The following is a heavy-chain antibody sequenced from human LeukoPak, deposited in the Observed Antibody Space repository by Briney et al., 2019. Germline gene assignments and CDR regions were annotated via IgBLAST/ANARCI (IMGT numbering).Heavy chain of an antibody. Sequence: GASVTVSFTASGGTFTSYAISWVRQAPGQGREWMGGIIPILGIANYAQKFQGRVTITADKSTSTAYMELSSLRSEDTAVYYCARSWLYGSGSSTFDYWGQGTLVTVSS. CDR2: IIPILGIA. CDR1: GGTFTSYA. V-gene: IGHV1-69*10. D-gene: IGHD3-10*01. J-gene: IGHJ4*02. CDR3: ARSWLYGSGSSTFDY.